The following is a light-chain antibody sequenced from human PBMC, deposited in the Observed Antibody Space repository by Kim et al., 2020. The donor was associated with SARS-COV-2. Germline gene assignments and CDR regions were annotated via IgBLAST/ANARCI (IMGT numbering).Light chain of an antibody. V-gene: IGLV3-1*01. Sequence: SYELTQPPSVSVSPGQTASITCSGHKLGDKYAAWYQQQSGQSPVLVIYQDNKRPSGIPERFSGSNSGNTATLTISGTQAVDEADYYCQSWDYNTEVFGGGTKLTVL. J-gene: IGLJ2*01. CDR3: QSWDYNTEV. CDR1: KLGDKY. CDR2: QDN.